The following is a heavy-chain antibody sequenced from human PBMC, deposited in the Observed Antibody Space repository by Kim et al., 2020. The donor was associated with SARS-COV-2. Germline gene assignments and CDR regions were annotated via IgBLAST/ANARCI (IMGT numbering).Heavy chain of an antibody. J-gene: IGHJ3*02. CDR2: IYHSGST. CDR3: ARERGQRKWVDSPEDAFDI. D-gene: IGHD6-25*01. V-gene: IGHV4-4*02. CDR1: GGSISSSNW. Sequence: SETLSLTCAVSGGSISSSNWWSWVRQPPGKGLEWIGEIYHSGSTNYNPSLKSRVTISVDKSKNQFSLKLSSVTAADTAVYYCARERGQRKWVDSPEDAFDIWGQGTMVTVSS.